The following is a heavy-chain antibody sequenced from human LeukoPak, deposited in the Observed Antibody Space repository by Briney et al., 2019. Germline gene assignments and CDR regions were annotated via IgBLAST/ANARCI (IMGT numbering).Heavy chain of an antibody. V-gene: IGHV3-21*01. J-gene: IGHJ4*02. Sequence: GGSLRLSCAASGFTFSSYSMNWVRQAPGKGLEWVSSISSSSSYIYYADSVKGRFTISRDNAKNSLYLQMNSLRAEDTAVYYCARGSKGSSLGYDYWGQGTLVTVSS. D-gene: IGHD6-13*01. CDR2: ISSSSSYI. CDR1: GFTFSSYS. CDR3: ARGSKGSSLGYDY.